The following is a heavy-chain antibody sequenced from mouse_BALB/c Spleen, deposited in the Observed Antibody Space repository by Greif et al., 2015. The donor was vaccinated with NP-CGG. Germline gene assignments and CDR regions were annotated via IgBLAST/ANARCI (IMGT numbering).Heavy chain of an antibody. CDR2: IHPNSGNT. J-gene: IGHJ4*01. CDR1: GYTFTSSW. CDR3: ARSSYDAMDY. D-gene: IGHD6-1*01. Sequence: QVQLQQSGSVLVRPGASVKLSCKASGYTFTSSWMHWAKQRPGQGLEWIGEIHPNSGNTNYNEKFKGKATLTVDTSSSTAYVDLSSLTSEDSAVYYCARSSYDAMDYWGQGTSVTVSS. V-gene: IGHV1S130*01.